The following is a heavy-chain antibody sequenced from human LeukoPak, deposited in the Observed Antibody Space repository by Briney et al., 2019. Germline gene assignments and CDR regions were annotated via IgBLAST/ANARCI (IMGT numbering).Heavy chain of an antibody. CDR3: ATYRQVLLPFES. D-gene: IGHD2-8*02. J-gene: IGHJ4*02. V-gene: IGHV3-23*01. CDR2: IFPSGGEI. Sequence: GGSLRLSCAASGFTFSSFGMSWVRQAPGKGLEWVSSIFPSGGEIHYADSVRGRFTISRDNSKSTLSLQMNSLRAEDTAIYYCATYRQVLLPFESWGQGTLVTVSS. CDR1: GFTFSSFG.